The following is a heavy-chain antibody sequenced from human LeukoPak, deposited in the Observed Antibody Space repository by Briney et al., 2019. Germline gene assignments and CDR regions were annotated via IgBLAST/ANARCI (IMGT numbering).Heavy chain of an antibody. CDR3: ARGSVSGWSHSDY. D-gene: IGHD6-19*01. CDR1: GGSFSGYY. Sequence: SETLSLTCAVYGGSFSGYYWSWIRQPPGKGLEWIGEINHSGSTNYNPSLKSRVTISVDTSKNQFSLKLSSVTAADTAVYYCARGSVSGWSHSDYWGQGTLVTVSS. CDR2: INHSGST. V-gene: IGHV4-34*01. J-gene: IGHJ4*02.